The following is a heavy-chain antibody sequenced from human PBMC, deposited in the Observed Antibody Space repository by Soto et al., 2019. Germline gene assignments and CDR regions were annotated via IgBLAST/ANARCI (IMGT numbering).Heavy chain of an antibody. V-gene: IGHV4-34*01. D-gene: IGHD5-18*01. Sequence: SETLSLTCAVYGGSFSGYYWSWIRQPPGKGLEWIGEINHSGSTNYNPSLKSRVTISVDTSKNQFSLKLSSVTAADTAVYYCAREGPLYSFYYYYMDVWGKGTTVTVSS. CDR1: GGSFSGYY. J-gene: IGHJ6*03. CDR3: AREGPLYSFYYYYMDV. CDR2: INHSGST.